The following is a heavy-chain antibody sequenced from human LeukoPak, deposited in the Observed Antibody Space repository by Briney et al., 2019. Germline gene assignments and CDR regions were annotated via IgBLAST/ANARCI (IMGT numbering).Heavy chain of an antibody. D-gene: IGHD6-19*01. Sequence: GESLKISCKGSGYSFTSYWIGWVRQMPGKGLKWMGIIYPGDSDTRYSPSFQGQVTISADKSISTAYLQWSSLKASDTAMYYCARHDIAVAGRGGFDYWGQGTLVTVSS. CDR2: IYPGDSDT. CDR1: GYSFTSYW. J-gene: IGHJ4*02. CDR3: ARHDIAVAGRGGFDY. V-gene: IGHV5-51*01.